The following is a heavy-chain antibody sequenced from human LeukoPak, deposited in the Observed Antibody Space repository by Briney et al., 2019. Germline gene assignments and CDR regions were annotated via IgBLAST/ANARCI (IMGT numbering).Heavy chain of an antibody. D-gene: IGHD3-22*01. CDR3: ARRPPFGIVVNWFDP. CDR2: INHSGST. Sequence: PSETLSLTCAVYGGSFSGYYWSGIRQPPGKGLEWIGEINHSGSTNYNPSLKSRVTISVDTSKNQFSLKLSSVTAADTAVYYCARRPPFGIVVNWFDPWGQGTLVTVSS. CDR1: GGSFSGYY. J-gene: IGHJ5*02. V-gene: IGHV4-34*01.